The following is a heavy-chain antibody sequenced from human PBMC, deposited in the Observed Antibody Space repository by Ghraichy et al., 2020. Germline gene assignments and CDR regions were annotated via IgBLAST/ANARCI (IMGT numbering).Heavy chain of an antibody. CDR1: GYTFTSYA. J-gene: IGHJ6*02. CDR2: INAGNGNT. CDR3: ARGGESGSYYGMDV. D-gene: IGHD1-26*01. Sequence: ASLKVSCKASGYTFTSYAMHWVRQAPGQRLEWMGWINAGNGNTKYSQKFQGRVTITRDTSASTAYMELSSLRSEDTAVYYCARGGESGSYYGMDVWGQGTTVTVSS. V-gene: IGHV1-3*01.